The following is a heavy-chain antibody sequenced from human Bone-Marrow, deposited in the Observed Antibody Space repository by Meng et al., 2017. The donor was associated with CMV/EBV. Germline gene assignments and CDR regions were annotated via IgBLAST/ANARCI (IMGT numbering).Heavy chain of an antibody. CDR1: GYTFTNYW. V-gene: IGHV5-51*01. D-gene: IGHD6-6*01. J-gene: IGHJ5*02. CDR3: ARRGGSSLHWFDP. Sequence: CKGSGYTFTNYWIGWVRQMPGKGLEWMGIIYPRDSIIRYNPSFQGHVTISADKSIRTAYLQWSSLKASDTAIYYCARRGGSSLHWFDPWGQGTLVTVSS. CDR2: IYPRDSII.